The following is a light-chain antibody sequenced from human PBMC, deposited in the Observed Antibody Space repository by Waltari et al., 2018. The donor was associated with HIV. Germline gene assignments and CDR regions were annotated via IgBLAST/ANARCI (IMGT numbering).Light chain of an antibody. CDR1: QTISRD. CDR2: AAS. V-gene: IGKV1-39*01. J-gene: IGKJ3*01. Sequence: DIQMTQSPSSLPASVGDRVTITCRASQTISRDLNWYQQKPGQAPTLLISAASTLQSGVPSRFSGSVSWAEFTLSISNVQPEDFATYYCLQTYSFPLTFGPGTTLEVK. CDR3: LQTYSFPLT.